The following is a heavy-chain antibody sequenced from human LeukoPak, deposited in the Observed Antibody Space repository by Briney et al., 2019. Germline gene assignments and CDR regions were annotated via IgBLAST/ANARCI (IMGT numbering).Heavy chain of an antibody. CDR2: ISSSSIYI. CDR1: GFTFSSYR. Sequence: GGSLRLSCAASGFTFSSYRMNWVRQAPGKGLEWVSSISSSSIYIYYADSVKGRFTISRDNAQNSLYLQMNSLRAEDTAVYYCARDYGTMVRGVIITSYFDYWGQGTLVTVSS. J-gene: IGHJ4*02. V-gene: IGHV3-21*01. CDR3: ARDYGTMVRGVIITSYFDY. D-gene: IGHD3-10*01.